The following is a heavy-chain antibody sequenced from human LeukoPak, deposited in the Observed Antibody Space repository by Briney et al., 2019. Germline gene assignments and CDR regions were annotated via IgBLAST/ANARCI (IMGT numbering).Heavy chain of an antibody. J-gene: IGHJ4*02. V-gene: IGHV2-5*01. CDR3: AHGDYCSGGSCYSGFDY. CDR2: IYWNDDK. Sequence: ESGPTLVNSTPTLTLTCTFSGFSLSTSGVGVGWIRQPPGKAVAGTALIYWNDDKRYSPSLKSRLTITKDTSKNQVVLTMTNMDPVDTATYYCAHGDYCSGGSCYSGFDYWGQGTLVTVSS. CDR1: GFSLSTSGVG. D-gene: IGHD2-15*01.